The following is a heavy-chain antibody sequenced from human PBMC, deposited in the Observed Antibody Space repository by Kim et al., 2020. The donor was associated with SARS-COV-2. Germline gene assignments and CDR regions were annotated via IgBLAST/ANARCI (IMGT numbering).Heavy chain of an antibody. J-gene: IGHJ3*01. V-gene: IGHV1-46*01. CDR2: INPTTGST. Sequence: ASVKVSCKASRHSFTNYYMHWVRQAPGHGLEYMGRINPTTGSTTFSQKFQGRVTMTRDTSTSTVYMELSSLRSEDTAVYYCARDYYETSGPRRGFAFGFWGQGTMVTVSS. CDR1: RHSFTNYY. CDR3: ARDYYETSGPRRGFAFGF. D-gene: IGHD3-22*01.